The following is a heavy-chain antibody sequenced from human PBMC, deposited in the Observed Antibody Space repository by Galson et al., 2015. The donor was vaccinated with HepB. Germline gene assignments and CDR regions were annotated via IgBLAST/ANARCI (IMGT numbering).Heavy chain of an antibody. CDR3: ASSSPLWGSAHGAFDI. D-gene: IGHD3-16*01. CDR1: GYSFTSYW. J-gene: IGHJ3*02. V-gene: IGHV5-10-1*01. CDR2: IDPSDSYT. Sequence: QSGAEVKKPGESLRISCKGSGYSFTSYWISWVRQMPGKGLEWMGRIDPSDSYTNYSPSFQGHVTISADKSISTAYLQWSSLKASDTAMYYCASSSPLWGSAHGAFDIWGQGTMVTVSS.